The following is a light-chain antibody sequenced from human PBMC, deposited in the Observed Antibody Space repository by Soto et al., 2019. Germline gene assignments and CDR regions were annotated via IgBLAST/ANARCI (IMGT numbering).Light chain of an antibody. CDR3: QQYGSAAPWT. CDR1: ESVYSRY. J-gene: IGKJ1*01. CDR2: EAS. V-gene: IGKV3-20*01. Sequence: EIVLTQSPGTLYLSPGESATLFCRASESVYSRYVSWYQQKPGQAPRILIYEASDMATGIPDRFSGTGSGTEFSLTISRLEPEDFAVYYCQQYGSAAPWTFGQGTKVEIK.